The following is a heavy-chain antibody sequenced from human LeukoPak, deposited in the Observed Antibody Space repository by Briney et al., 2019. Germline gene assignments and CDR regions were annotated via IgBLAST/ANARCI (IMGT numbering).Heavy chain of an antibody. D-gene: IGHD2-15*01. CDR2: INPNSGGT. J-gene: IGHJ5*02. V-gene: IGHV1-2*02. CDR1: GYTFTGYY. CDR3: ALLEDVVVVAATTSHWFDP. Sequence: ASVTVSCTASGYTFTGYYMHWVRQAPGQGLEWMGWINPNSGGTNYAQKFQGRVTMTRDTSISTAYMELSRLRSDDTAVYYCALLEDVVVVAATTSHWFDPWGQGTLVSVSS.